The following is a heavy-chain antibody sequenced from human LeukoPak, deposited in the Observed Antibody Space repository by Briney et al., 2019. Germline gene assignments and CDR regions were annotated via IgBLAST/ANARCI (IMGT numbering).Heavy chain of an antibody. CDR3: ARSLGQWLVERGFDY. V-gene: IGHV3-7*01. CDR2: IKQDGSEK. CDR1: GFTFSSYL. J-gene: IGHJ4*02. D-gene: IGHD6-19*01. Sequence: GGSLRLSCAASGFTFSSYLMSWVRQAPGKGLEWVANIKQDGSEKYYVDSVKGRFTISRDNAKNSLYLQMNSLRAEDTAVYYCARSLGQWLVERGFDYWGQGTLVTVSS.